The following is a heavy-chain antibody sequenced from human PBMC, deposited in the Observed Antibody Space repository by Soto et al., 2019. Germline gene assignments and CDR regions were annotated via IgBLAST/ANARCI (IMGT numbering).Heavy chain of an antibody. D-gene: IGHD3-3*01. CDR3: SRDQGVDFLRGSGMDV. V-gene: IGHV4-59*01. CDR2: IYYSGET. J-gene: IGHJ6*02. CDR1: GDSISRYY. Sequence: QVQLQESGPGLVKPSETLSLTCTVSGDSISRYYWSWIRLSPGKGLEWIGYIYYSGETNYNPSVKRRVTRSVDRTKNQFSLKLSSVTAADTAVYYCSRDQGVDFLRGSGMDVWGQGTTVTVSS.